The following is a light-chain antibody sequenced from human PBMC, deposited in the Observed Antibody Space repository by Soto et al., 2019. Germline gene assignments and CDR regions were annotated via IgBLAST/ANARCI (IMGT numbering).Light chain of an antibody. CDR3: QQRSNWPLT. J-gene: IGKJ4*01. CDR2: DAS. Sequence: EIVFTQSPGTLSLSPGERATLSCGASQSVSSSHFAWYQQKPGQAPRLLIYDASNRATGIPARFSGSGSGTDFTLTISSLEPEDFAVYYCQQRSNWPLTFGGGTKVDIK. V-gene: IGKV3D-20*02. CDR1: QSVSSSH.